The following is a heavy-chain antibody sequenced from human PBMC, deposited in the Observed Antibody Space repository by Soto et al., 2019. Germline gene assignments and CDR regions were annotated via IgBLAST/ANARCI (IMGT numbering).Heavy chain of an antibody. Sequence: EVQLLESGGGLVQPGGSLRLSCAASGFTFSSYAMSWVRQAPGKGLEWVSAISGSGGSTYYADSVKGRFTISRDNSKNTLYLQMNSLRAEDTAVYYCAKDEGEIVLMVYAIFSWFDPWGQGTLVTVSS. CDR2: ISGSGGST. J-gene: IGHJ5*02. D-gene: IGHD2-8*01. CDR3: AKDEGEIVLMVYAIFSWFDP. CDR1: GFTFSSYA. V-gene: IGHV3-23*01.